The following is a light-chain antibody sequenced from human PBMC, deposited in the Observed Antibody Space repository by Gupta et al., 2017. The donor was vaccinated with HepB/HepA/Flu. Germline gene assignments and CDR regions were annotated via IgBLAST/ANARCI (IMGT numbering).Light chain of an antibody. Sequence: EIVMTQSPATLSVSPGERVTLSCRASQSVDIRLAWYQQIVGQPPRLLIYGASTRASGIPVRFSGSGSETEFTLTISSLQSQDVAVYYCQQYDDWSPLSFGGGTKVAIE. CDR2: GAS. CDR1: QSVDIR. CDR3: QQYDDWSPLS. V-gene: IGKV3-15*01. J-gene: IGKJ4*01.